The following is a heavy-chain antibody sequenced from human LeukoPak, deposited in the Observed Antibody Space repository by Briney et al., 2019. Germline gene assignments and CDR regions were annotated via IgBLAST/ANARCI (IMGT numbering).Heavy chain of an antibody. J-gene: IGHJ4*02. V-gene: IGHV4-39*01. CDR1: GGSISSSSYY. Sequence: PSETLSLTCTVSGGSISSSSYYWAWIRQPPGKGLEWIGSINYSGSTNYTPSLKSRVTISVDTSKNQFSLKLSSVTAADTAVFYCARISYDSSGYYYFDYWGQGTLVTVSS. CDR2: INYSGST. CDR3: ARISYDSSGYYYFDY. D-gene: IGHD3-22*01.